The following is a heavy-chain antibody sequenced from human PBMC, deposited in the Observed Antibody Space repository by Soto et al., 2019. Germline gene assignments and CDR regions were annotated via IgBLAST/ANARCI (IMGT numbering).Heavy chain of an antibody. CDR2: INHSGST. CDR3: ARKRRLTAQGLTFDP. J-gene: IGHJ5*02. CDR1: GGSFSGYY. V-gene: IGHV4-34*01. D-gene: IGHD6-25*01. Sequence: SETLSLTCAVYGGSFSGYYWSWIRQPPGKGLEWIGEINHSGSTNYNPSLKSRVTISVDTSKNQFSLKLSSVTAADTAVYYCARKRRLTAQGLTFDPWGQGTLVTVSS.